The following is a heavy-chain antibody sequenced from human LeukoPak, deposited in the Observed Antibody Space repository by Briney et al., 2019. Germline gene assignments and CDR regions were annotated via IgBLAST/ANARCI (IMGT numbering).Heavy chain of an antibody. CDR1: GFTFSGYE. J-gene: IGHJ4*02. CDR2: ISGGGETI. D-gene: IGHD3-10*01. Sequence: GGSLRLSCEVSGFTFSGYEMNWVRQAPGKGLEWLSYISGGGETIYYTDSARGRFTVSRDNAKNSLFLQMNSLRAEDSAVYYCAREQTFGEFDSWGQGTLVTVSS. V-gene: IGHV3-48*03. CDR3: AREQTFGEFDS.